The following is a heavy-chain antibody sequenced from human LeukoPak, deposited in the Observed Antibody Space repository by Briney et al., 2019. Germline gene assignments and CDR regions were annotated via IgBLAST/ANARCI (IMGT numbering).Heavy chain of an antibody. V-gene: IGHV3-48*04. J-gene: IGHJ3*02. CDR3: ARVGRAEYYDSSGPSDDAFDI. CDR2: ISSSSSTI. CDR1: GFTFSSYS. D-gene: IGHD3-22*01. Sequence: GGSLRLSCAASGFTFSSYSMNWVRQAPGKGLEWVSYISSSSSTIYYADSVKGRFTISRDNAKNSLYLQMNSLRAEDTAVYYCARVGRAEYYDSSGPSDDAFDIWGQGTMVTVSS.